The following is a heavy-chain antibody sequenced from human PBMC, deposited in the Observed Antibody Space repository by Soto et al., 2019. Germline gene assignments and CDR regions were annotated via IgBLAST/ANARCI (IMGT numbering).Heavy chain of an antibody. V-gene: IGHV4-4*02. D-gene: IGHD4-17*01. Sequence: QVQLQESGPGLVKPSGTLSLTCAVSGGSISTSNWWSWVRQPPRKGLEWIGEIYHGGSTNYNPSLKSGGTSSVDKSKNQFALKVTSVTAADTAMYYCARAHDYGDYQFDSWGQGTLVTVTS. CDR1: GGSISTSNW. CDR3: ARAHDYGDYQFDS. CDR2: IYHGGST. J-gene: IGHJ4*02.